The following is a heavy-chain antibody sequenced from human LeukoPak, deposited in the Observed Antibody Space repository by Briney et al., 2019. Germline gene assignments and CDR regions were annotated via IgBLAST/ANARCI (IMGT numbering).Heavy chain of an antibody. J-gene: IGHJ4*02. CDR3: AREIYYGSGSLDY. V-gene: IGHV3-7*01. Sequence: GGSLRLSCAASGFTFSSYWMSWVRQAPGKGLEWAGNIKQDGSEKYYVDSEKGRFTISRDNANNSLYLQMNSLRAEDTAVYYCAREIYYGSGSLDYWGQGTLVTVSS. CDR1: GFTFSSYW. CDR2: IKQDGSEK. D-gene: IGHD3-10*01.